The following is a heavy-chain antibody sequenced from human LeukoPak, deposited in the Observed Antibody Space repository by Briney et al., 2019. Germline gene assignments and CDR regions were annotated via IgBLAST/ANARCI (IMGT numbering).Heavy chain of an antibody. D-gene: IGHD5-12*01. CDR2: ISLTGLT. V-gene: IGHV4-4*02. J-gene: IGHJ3*02. CDR3: ARVLYSGYDSDAFDI. CDR1: GGXISNTNC. Sequence: PSETLSLTCVVSGGXISNTNCWSWVRQSPGQGLEWIGEISLTGLTHYNPSLKSRVTISVDTSKNQFSLKLSSVTAADTAVYYCARVLYSGYDSDAFDIWGQGTMVTVSS.